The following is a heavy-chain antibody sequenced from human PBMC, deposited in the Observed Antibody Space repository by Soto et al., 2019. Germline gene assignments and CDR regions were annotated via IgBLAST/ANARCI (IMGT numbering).Heavy chain of an antibody. CDR2: INRDGSTI. CDR3: ARVADCTYSSNCNGRAACDM. J-gene: IGHJ3*02. D-gene: IGHD6-13*01. V-gene: IGHV3-74*01. CDR1: GFTLSSHW. Sequence: EVQLVESGGGLAQPGGSLRLSCAASGFTLSSHWMHWVRQAPGKGLVWVSRINRDGSTINYDDSVRGRYTISRDNAKSTLSLHMNSLRAEDTAVYYCARVADCTYSSNCNGRAACDMWGQGTMVTVSS.